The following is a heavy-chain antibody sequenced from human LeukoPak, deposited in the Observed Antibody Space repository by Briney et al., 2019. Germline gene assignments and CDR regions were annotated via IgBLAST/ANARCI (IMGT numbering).Heavy chain of an antibody. CDR1: GFTVSSNY. D-gene: IGHD3-9*01. CDR2: IYSGGSK. Sequence: GGSLRLSCAASGFTVSSNYMSSLRQAQGKGLEWVSVIYSGGSKYYADSVKGRFTISRDNSKNTLYRQMNSLRAEDTAVYYCARGDILTGYRDYWGQGTLVTVSS. V-gene: IGHV3-53*01. J-gene: IGHJ4*02. CDR3: ARGDILTGYRDY.